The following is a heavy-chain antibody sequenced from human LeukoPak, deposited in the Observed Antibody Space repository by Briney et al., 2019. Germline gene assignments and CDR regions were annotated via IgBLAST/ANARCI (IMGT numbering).Heavy chain of an antibody. CDR2: ISSSGSTI. D-gene: IGHD3-10*01. Sequence: GGSLRLSCAASGFTFSDYYMSWIRQAPGKGLEWVSHISSSGSTIYYADSVKGRFTISRDNAKNSLYLQMNSLRAEDTAVYYCAKSNGYGLVDIWGQGTMVTVSS. CDR1: GFTFSDYY. J-gene: IGHJ3*02. V-gene: IGHV3-11*01. CDR3: AKSNGYGLVDI.